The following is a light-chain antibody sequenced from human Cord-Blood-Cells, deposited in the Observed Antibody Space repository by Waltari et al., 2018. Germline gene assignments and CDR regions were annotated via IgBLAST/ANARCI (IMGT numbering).Light chain of an antibody. J-gene: IGLJ3*02. Sequence: QSALTQPASVSGSPGQSITISCTGTSSDVGGYNYVSWYQQHPGKAPKLMIYDVSNRPSGVSNRCSGSKSGNTASLTISGLQAEDEADYYCSSYTSSSTWVFGVGTKLTVL. V-gene: IGLV2-14*01. CDR1: SSDVGGYNY. CDR3: SSYTSSSTWV. CDR2: DVS.